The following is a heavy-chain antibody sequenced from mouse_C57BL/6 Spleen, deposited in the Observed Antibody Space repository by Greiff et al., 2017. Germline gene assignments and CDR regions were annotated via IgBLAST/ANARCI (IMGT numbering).Heavy chain of an antibody. CDR1: GFTFSSYT. Sequence: EVKVVESGGGLVKPGGSLKLSCAASGFTFSSYTMSWVRQTPEKRLEWVATISGGGGNTYYPDSVKGRFTISRDNAKNTLYLQMSSLRSEDTALYYCARSSYFDYWGQGTTLTVSS. V-gene: IGHV5-9*01. D-gene: IGHD1-1*01. CDR3: ARSSYFDY. CDR2: ISGGGGNT. J-gene: IGHJ2*01.